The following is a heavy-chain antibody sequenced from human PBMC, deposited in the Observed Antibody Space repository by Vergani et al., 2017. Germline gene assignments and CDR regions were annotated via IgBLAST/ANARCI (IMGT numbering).Heavy chain of an antibody. V-gene: IGHV4-39*07. Sequence: QLQLQESGPGLVKPSETLSLTFSVSAGSISGSIYSWGWIRQPPGKRLEGIGSVYYSGSTYYNPSLKSRVTISVETSRNQFSLKLRSVTAADTALYYCARDLGIRLRLLDHWGQGTLVTVSS. CDR1: AGSISGSIYS. J-gene: IGHJ4*02. D-gene: IGHD5-12*01. CDR2: VYYSGST. CDR3: ARDLGIRLRLLDH.